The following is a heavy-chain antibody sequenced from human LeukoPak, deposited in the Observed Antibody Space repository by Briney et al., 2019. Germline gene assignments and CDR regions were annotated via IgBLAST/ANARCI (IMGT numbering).Heavy chain of an antibody. D-gene: IGHD6-19*01. CDR3: AREPGYSSGWPEGYFDY. CDR2: INHSGST. J-gene: IGHJ4*02. V-gene: IGHV4-30-2*01. Sequence: SQTLSLTCAVSGGSISSGGYSWSWIRQPPGKGLEWIGEINHSGSTNYNPSLKSRVTISVDTSKNQFSLKLSSVTAADTAVYYCAREPGYSSGWPEGYFDYWGQGTLVTVSS. CDR1: GGSISSGGYS.